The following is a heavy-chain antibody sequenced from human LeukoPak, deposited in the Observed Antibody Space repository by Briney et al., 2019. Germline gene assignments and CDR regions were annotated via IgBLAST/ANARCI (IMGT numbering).Heavy chain of an antibody. CDR1: GFTFSSYS. J-gene: IGHJ4*02. D-gene: IGHD7-27*01. V-gene: IGHV3-21*04. Sequence: GGSLRLSCAASGFTFSSYSMNWVRQAPGKGLEWVSSISSSSSYIYYADSVKGRFTISRDNAKNSLYLQMNSLRAEDTAVYYCAKDVYDWGLNYFDYWGQGTLVTVSS. CDR3: AKDVYDWGLNYFDY. CDR2: ISSSSSYI.